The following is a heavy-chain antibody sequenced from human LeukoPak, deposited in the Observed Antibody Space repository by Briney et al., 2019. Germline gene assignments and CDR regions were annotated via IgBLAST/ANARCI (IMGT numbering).Heavy chain of an antibody. CDR2: IYDNGVT. CDR3: AGRAHRYSRD. CDR1: GDSVSSGY. D-gene: IGHD2-15*01. J-gene: IGHJ1*01. Sequence: SETLSLSCNVSGDSVSSGYWTWIRQSPAKGLEWIGFIYDNGVTDYNPSLKSRLIISLDTSKNQFSLNLRSVSAADSAIYYCAGRAHRYSRDWGQGILVTASS. V-gene: IGHV4-4*09.